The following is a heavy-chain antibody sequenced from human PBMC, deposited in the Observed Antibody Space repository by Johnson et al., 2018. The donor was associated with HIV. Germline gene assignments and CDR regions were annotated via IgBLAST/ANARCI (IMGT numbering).Heavy chain of an antibody. J-gene: IGHJ3*02. Sequence: MLLVESGGGLVQPGRSLRLSCAASGFTFDDYAMHWVRQVPGKGLEWVSVIYSGGSTYYADSVKGRFTLSRDNSKNTLYLQMNSLRAEDTAVYYCARVDPIGGSRWGNDAFDIWGQGTMVTVSS. V-gene: IGHV3-66*01. D-gene: IGHD2-15*01. CDR2: IYSGGST. CDR1: GFTFDDYA. CDR3: ARVDPIGGSRWGNDAFDI.